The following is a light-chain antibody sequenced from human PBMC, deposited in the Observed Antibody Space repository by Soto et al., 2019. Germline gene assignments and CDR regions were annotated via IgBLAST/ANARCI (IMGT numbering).Light chain of an antibody. Sequence: VLTQPASVSGSPGQSITISCTGTSSDVGSYNLVSWYQQHPGKAPKLMIYEGSKRPSGVSNRFSGSKSGNTASLTISGLQAEDEAYYYCCSYAGSNNFYVFGSGTKVTVL. CDR3: CSYAGSNNFYV. CDR2: EGS. J-gene: IGLJ1*01. V-gene: IGLV2-23*01. CDR1: SSDVGSYNL.